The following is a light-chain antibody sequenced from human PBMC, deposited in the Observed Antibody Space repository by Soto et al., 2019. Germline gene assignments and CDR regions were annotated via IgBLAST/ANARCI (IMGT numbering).Light chain of an antibody. CDR1: NTDVGQDKS. CDR2: EVT. V-gene: IGLV2-14*01. J-gene: IGLJ2*01. CDR3: ATWDSSLNGVV. Sequence: QSALTQPASVSGSRGQSITISCVGRNTDVGQDKSVSWYQQGPGKAPKLLIFEVTNRPSGVSSRFSGSRSGTSASLAISGLQSGDEADYYCATWDSSLNGVVFGGGTKVTVL.